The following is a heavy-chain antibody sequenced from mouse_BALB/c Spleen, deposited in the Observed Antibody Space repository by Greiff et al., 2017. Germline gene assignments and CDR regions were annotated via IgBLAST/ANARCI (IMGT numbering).Heavy chain of an antibody. J-gene: IGHJ1*01. CDR3: ARGRGYGYGYFDV. V-gene: IGHV5-4*02. Sequence: DVKLVESGGGLVKPGGSLKLSCAASGFTFSDYYMYWVRQTPEKRLEWVATISDGGSYTYYPDSVKGRFTISRDNAKNNLYLQMSSLKSEDTAMYYCARGRGYGYGYFDVWGAGTTVTVSS. D-gene: IGHD1-1*02. CDR2: ISDGGSYT. CDR1: GFTFSDYY.